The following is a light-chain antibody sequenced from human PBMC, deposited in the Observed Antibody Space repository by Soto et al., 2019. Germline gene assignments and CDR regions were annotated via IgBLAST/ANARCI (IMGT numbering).Light chain of an antibody. CDR3: AAWDDSLSGVV. V-gene: IGLV1-47*01. CDR2: RNS. J-gene: IGLJ2*01. Sequence: QSVLTQPPSASGTPGQRVTISCSGSSSNIGSNSVYWYQQLPGTVPQLLIYRNSERPSGVPDRFSGSKSGTSASLAISGLRSEDEADYYCAAWDDSLSGVVFGRGTKLTVL. CDR1: SSNIGSNS.